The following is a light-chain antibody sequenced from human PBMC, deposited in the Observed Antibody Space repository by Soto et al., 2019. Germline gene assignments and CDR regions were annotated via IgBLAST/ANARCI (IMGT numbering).Light chain of an antibody. CDR2: GAS. Sequence: EIVMTQSQATLSVSTGERATLSCRASQSVSSTLAWYQQKPGHAPRLLIFGASTRDNGIPARFSGSGSGTESTLTITSLESEEVAVDYCQQNKNWRTVTFGQGTKVEIK. CDR3: QQNKNWRTVT. J-gene: IGKJ1*01. CDR1: QSVSST. V-gene: IGKV3-15*01.